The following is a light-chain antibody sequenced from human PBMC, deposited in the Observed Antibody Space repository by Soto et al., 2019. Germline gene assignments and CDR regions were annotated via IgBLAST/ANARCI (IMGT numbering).Light chain of an antibody. CDR1: SSDVGGYNS. J-gene: IGLJ3*02. Sequence: QSALTQPASVSGSPGQSITISCTGTSSDVGGYNSVCWHQQHPGKAPKLMIYEVSNRPSGVSDRFSASKSGNTASLTISGRLADDEADYYCSSFTRSNTWVFGGGTKLTVL. CDR3: SSFTRSNTWV. V-gene: IGLV2-14*01. CDR2: EVS.